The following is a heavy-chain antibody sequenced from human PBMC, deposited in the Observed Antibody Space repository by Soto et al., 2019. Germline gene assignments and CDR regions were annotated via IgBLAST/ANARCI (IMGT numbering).Heavy chain of an antibody. Sequence: QVQLQQWGAGLLKPSETLSLTCAVYGGSFSGYYWSWIRQPPGKGLEWIGEINHSGSTNYNPSLKSRVTISVDTSKNQFSLKLSSVTAADTAVYYCARGRPAATDYWGQGTLVTVSS. V-gene: IGHV4-34*01. J-gene: IGHJ4*02. D-gene: IGHD1-26*01. CDR2: INHSGST. CDR1: GGSFSGYY. CDR3: ARGRPAATDY.